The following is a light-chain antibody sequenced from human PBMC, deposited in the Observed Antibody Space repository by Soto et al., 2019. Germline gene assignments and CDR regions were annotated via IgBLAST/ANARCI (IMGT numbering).Light chain of an antibody. CDR2: DVN. V-gene: IGLV2-14*01. CDR3: TSYASGSSHVV. J-gene: IGLJ2*01. Sequence: QSALTQPASVSGSPGQSITLSCTGTISDIGCYDYVSWYQRHPGKAPKLIIYDVNNRPSGVSNRFSGSKSGNTASLTISGLQAEDEADYYCTSYASGSSHVVFGGGTKLTVL. CDR1: ISDIGCYDY.